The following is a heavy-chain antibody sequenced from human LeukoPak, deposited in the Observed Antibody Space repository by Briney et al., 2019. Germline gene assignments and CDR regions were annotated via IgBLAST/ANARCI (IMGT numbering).Heavy chain of an antibody. Sequence: SETLSLTCTVSGDSFSSNGYYWGWIRQPPGKGLEWIANIYYSGSTYYNPSLKSRVTISVDTSKNQLSLELSAVTAADTAVYYCASVRRGFGESSKYYSYYYMDVWGNGTTVPIS. V-gene: IGHV4-39*01. J-gene: IGHJ6*03. CDR3: ASVRRGFGESSKYYSYYYMDV. CDR1: GDSFSSNGYY. CDR2: IYYSGST. D-gene: IGHD3-10*01.